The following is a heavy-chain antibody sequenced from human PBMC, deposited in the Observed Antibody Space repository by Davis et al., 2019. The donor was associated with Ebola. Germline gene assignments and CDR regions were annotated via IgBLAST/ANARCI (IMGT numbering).Heavy chain of an antibody. D-gene: IGHD5/OR15-5a*01. CDR1: GFTFDDYT. V-gene: IGHV3-43*01. CDR3: VKDGVEATSVGVYYFDS. Sequence: PGGSLRLSCATSGFTFDDYTMHWVRQPPGKGLEWVSLITWDGSSTSYADSVKGRFAISRDNSKHSLYLQMNSLRSEDTALYYCVKDGVEATSVGVYYFDSWGQGTLVTVSS. J-gene: IGHJ4*02. CDR2: ITWDGSST.